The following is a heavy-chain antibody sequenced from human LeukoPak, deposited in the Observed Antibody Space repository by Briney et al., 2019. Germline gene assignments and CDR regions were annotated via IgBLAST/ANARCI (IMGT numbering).Heavy chain of an antibody. CDR3: ARHGYNAIFDY. Sequence: PGRSLRLSCAASGFTFNSYGIHWVRQAPGKGLEWVAFIWYDGSNKYYADSVKGRFTISRDNSKNTLYLQMNSLRAEDTAVYYCARHGYNAIFDYWGQGTLVTVSS. J-gene: IGHJ4*02. D-gene: IGHD5-24*01. CDR2: IWYDGSNK. CDR1: GFTFNSYG. V-gene: IGHV3-33*01.